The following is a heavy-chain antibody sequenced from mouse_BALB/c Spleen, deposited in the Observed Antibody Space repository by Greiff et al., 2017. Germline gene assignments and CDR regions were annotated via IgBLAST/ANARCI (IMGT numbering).Heavy chain of an antibody. CDR1: GFTFSSYT. D-gene: IGHD2-3*01. CDR3: AREGWLLRYFDV. CDR2: ISNGGGST. Sequence: EVMLVESGGGLVQPGGSLKLSCAASGFTFSSYTMSWVRQTPEKRLEWVAYISNGGGSTYYPDTVKGRFTISRDNAKNTLYLQMSSLKSEDTAMYYCAREGWLLRYFDVWGAGTTVTVSS. J-gene: IGHJ1*01. V-gene: IGHV5-12-2*01.